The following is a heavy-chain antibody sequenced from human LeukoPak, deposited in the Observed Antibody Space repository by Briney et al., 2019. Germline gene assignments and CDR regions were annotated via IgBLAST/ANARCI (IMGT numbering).Heavy chain of an antibody. V-gene: IGHV4-59*11. CDR2: IYYSGST. J-gene: IGHJ4*02. Sequence: PSETLSLTCTVSGGSISSHYWSWIRQPPGKGLEWIGYIYYSGSTNYNPSLKSRVTISVDTSKNQFSLRLSSVTAADTAVYYCARGVPIGYWGQGTLVTVSS. CDR1: GGSISSHY. CDR3: ARGVPIGY.